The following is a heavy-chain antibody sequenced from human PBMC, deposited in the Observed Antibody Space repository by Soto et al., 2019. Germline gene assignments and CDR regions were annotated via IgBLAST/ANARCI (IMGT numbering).Heavy chain of an antibody. CDR1: GYSFISYW. J-gene: IGHJ4*02. CDR2: IYPGDSDT. D-gene: IGHD3-16*01. V-gene: IGHV5-51*01. Sequence: GESLKISCKGSGYSFISYWIGWVRQMPGKGLEWMGIIYPGDSDTRYSPSFQGQVTISADKSISTAYLQWSSLKASDTAMYYCARPNNSGIGRLRLGPVDYWGQGTLVTVSS. CDR3: ARPNNSGIGRLRLGPVDY.